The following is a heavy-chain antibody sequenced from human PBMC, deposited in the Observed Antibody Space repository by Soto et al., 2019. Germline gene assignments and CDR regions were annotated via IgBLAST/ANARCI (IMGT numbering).Heavy chain of an antibody. Sequence: GSLRLSCAASGFTVTSNYMNWVRQAPGKGLEWVSVIYSGGTTVYADSVKGRFTISRDKAKNTLYLQMNRLRADDTAMYYCATYSSAIPDSDYWGQGTLVTVSS. D-gene: IGHD6-25*01. J-gene: IGHJ4*02. CDR1: GFTVTSNY. CDR2: IYSGGTT. CDR3: ATYSSAIPDSDY. V-gene: IGHV3-53*01.